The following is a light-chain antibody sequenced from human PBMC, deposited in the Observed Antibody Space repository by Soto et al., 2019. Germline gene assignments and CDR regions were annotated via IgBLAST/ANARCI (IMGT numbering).Light chain of an antibody. J-gene: IGLJ2*01. V-gene: IGLV1-44*01. CDR2: SND. Sequence: QSVLTQPPSASGTPGQRVTISCSGSSSNVGGNTVNWYQQLSGTAPKLLIYSNDQRPSGVPERFSASKSGTSASLAISGLQSEDEADCYCAAWDDSVRGPVFGGGTKVTVL. CDR3: AAWDDSVRGPV. CDR1: SSNVGGNT.